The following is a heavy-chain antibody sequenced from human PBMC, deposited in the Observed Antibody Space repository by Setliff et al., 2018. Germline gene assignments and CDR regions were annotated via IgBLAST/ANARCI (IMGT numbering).Heavy chain of an antibody. V-gene: IGHV3-49*04. CDR2: IRSNSYGGTI. CDR1: GFTFGDYA. J-gene: IGHJ4*02. D-gene: IGHD3-22*01. Sequence: GGSLRLSCITSGFTFGDYAMNWVRQAPGKGLEWVGSIRSNSYGGTIEYAASVKGRFTISRDDSKSIAYLRMNSLKIEDTAVYYCTRDFWPESSGFAFGQWGQGTLVTVSS. CDR3: TRDFWPESSGFAFGQ.